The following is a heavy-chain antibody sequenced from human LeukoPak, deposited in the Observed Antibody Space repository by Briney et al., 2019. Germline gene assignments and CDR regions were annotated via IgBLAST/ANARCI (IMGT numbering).Heavy chain of an antibody. CDR3: ARPAYTAAYDL. CDR2: MKGDGSET. Sequence: GGSLRLSCAASGFTFSTYWMTWVRQAPGKGLEWMANMKGDGSETHYVDSVKGRFTISRDNAKNLLYLQMNRLRAEDTALYYCARPAYTAAYDLWGQGTMVTVPS. V-gene: IGHV3-7*01. CDR1: GFTFSTYW. J-gene: IGHJ3*01. D-gene: IGHD3-16*01.